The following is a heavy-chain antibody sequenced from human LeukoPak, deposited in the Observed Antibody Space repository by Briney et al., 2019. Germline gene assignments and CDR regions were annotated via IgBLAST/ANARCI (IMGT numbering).Heavy chain of an antibody. CDR3: AKVRYCSGVNCYPDDN. Sequence: GGSLRLSCAATGFIFSIYGMHWVRQAPGKGLEWVAFVRYDGNNKYYADSVKGRFTISRDNSKNMLYLEMNSLSTEDTAVYYCAKVRYCSGVNCYPDDNWGQGTLVTVSS. V-gene: IGHV3-30*02. J-gene: IGHJ4*02. D-gene: IGHD2-15*01. CDR2: VRYDGNNK. CDR1: GFIFSIYG.